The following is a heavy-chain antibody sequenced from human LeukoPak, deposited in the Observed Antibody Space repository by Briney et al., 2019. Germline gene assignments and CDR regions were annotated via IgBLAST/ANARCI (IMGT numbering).Heavy chain of an antibody. Sequence: PGGSLRLSCATSGFTFSDHYMDWVRQAPGKGLEWVGRSRDRVNSYSTEYAASVKGRFTVSRDDSKNSLYLQMDSLKTEDTAVYYCARLRYYYDSSGPDVWGKGTTVTVSS. CDR3: ARLRYYYDSSGPDV. V-gene: IGHV3-72*01. CDR2: SRDRVNSYST. D-gene: IGHD3-22*01. CDR1: GFTFSDHY. J-gene: IGHJ6*04.